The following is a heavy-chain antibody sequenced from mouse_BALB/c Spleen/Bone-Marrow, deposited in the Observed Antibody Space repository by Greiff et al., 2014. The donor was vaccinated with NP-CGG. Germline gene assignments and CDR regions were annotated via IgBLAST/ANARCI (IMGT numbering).Heavy chain of an antibody. CDR3: ALYYRYDYFDY. J-gene: IGHJ2*01. V-gene: IGHV1-7*01. CDR1: GYTFTSYW. CDR2: INPSTTYS. Sequence: QVQLKPSGAELAKTGASVKMSCKAFGYTFTSYWMHWGKQRPGQGLEWIGYINPSTTYSAYNQKFKDKATLTADKSSSTAYMQLSSLTSEDSAVYYCALYYRYDYFDYWGQGTTLTVSS. D-gene: IGHD2-14*01.